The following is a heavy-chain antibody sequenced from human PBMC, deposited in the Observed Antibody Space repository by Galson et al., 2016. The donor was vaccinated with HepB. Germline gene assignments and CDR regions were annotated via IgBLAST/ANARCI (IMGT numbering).Heavy chain of an antibody. CDR2: IYPGDSDT. J-gene: IGHJ3*02. CDR1: GYNFASYW. D-gene: IGHD2-8*01. Sequence: QSGAEVKKPGESLKISCKGSGYNFASYWLGWVRQMPGKGLEWMGIIYPGDSDTRYNPSVHGQVTFSGDKSISTAYLQWSSLKASDTALYFCARQGSMQAFDIWGQGTMVTVSS. CDR3: ARQGSMQAFDI. V-gene: IGHV5-51*01.